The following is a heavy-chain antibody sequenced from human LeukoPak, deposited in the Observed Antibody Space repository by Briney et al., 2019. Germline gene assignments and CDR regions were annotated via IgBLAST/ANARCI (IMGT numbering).Heavy chain of an antibody. CDR2: INHSGST. D-gene: IGHD3-22*01. Sequence: PSETPSLTCAVYGGSFSGYYWSWIRQPPGKGLEWIGEINHSGSTNYNPSLKSRVTISVDTSKNQFSLKLSSVTAADTAVYYCARIVVARFDYWGQGTLVTVSS. V-gene: IGHV4-34*01. CDR1: GGSFSGYY. J-gene: IGHJ4*02. CDR3: ARIVVARFDY.